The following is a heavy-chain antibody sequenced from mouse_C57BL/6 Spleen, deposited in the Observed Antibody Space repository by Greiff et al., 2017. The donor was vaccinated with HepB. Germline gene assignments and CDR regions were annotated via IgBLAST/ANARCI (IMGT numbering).Heavy chain of an antibody. J-gene: IGHJ2*01. V-gene: IGHV1-64*01. Sequence: QVQLQQPGAELVKPGASVKLSCKASGYTFTSYWMHWVKQRPGQGLEWIGMIHPNSGSTNYNEKFKSKATLTVDKSSSTAYMQLSSLTSEDSAVYYCARGGDGYLPLYYFDYWGQGTTLTVSS. CDR3: ARGGDGYLPLYYFDY. CDR2: IHPNSGST. D-gene: IGHD2-3*01. CDR1: GYTFTSYW.